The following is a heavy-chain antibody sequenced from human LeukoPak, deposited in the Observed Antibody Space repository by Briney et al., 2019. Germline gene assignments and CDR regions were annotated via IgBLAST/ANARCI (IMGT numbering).Heavy chain of an antibody. CDR3: AKGTYYCGSTESTGSWYFDL. CDR1: GFTFSSYG. J-gene: IGHJ2*01. Sequence: PGRSLRLSCAASGFTFSSYGMHWVRQAPGKGLEWVAVISYDGSNKYYADSVKGRFTISRDNSKNTLYLQMNSLRAEDTAVYYCAKGTYYCGSTESTGSWYFDLWGRGTLVTVSS. D-gene: IGHD3-10*01. V-gene: IGHV3-30*18. CDR2: ISYDGSNK.